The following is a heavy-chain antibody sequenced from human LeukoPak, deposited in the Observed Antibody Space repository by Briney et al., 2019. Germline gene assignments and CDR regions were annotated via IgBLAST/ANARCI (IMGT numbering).Heavy chain of an antibody. J-gene: IGHJ5*02. CDR1: GFTVSSNY. V-gene: IGHV3-53*01. D-gene: IGHD2-15*01. CDR3: ARDNVGWFDP. Sequence: GGSLRLSCAASGFTVSSNYMSWVRQAPGKGLEWVSVIYSGGSTYYADSVKGRFTIPRDNSKNTLYLQMYSLRAEDTAVYYCARDNVGWFDPWGQGTLVTVSS. CDR2: IYSGGST.